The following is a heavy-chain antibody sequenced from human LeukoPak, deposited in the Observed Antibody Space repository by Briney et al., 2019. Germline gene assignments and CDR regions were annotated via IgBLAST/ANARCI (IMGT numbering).Heavy chain of an antibody. Sequence: GGSLRLSCAASGFTLSSSWMHWVRQAPGKGLVWVSRIASDGSDTKYADSVKGRFTISRDNAKNTLYLQMNGLRVEDTAVYYCARERFHYDVWGQGALVTVSS. J-gene: IGHJ4*02. CDR1: GFTLSSSW. CDR3: ARERFHYDV. CDR2: IASDGSDT. V-gene: IGHV3-74*01. D-gene: IGHD3-22*01.